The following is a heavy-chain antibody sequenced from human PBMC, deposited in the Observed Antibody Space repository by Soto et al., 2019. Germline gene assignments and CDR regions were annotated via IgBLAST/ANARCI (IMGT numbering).Heavy chain of an antibody. D-gene: IGHD3-10*01. CDR1: GFTFSNYG. V-gene: IGHV3-33*01. CDR3: ARERWFEGFDP. J-gene: IGHJ5*02. Sequence: QVQLVESGGGVVQPGRSLRLSCAASGFTFSNYGMHWVRQAPGKGLEWVAVIWYDGSNKYYADSVKGRFTISRDNSKNTLYLQMNSLRAEDTAVYYCARERWFEGFDPWGQGTLVTVSS. CDR2: IWYDGSNK.